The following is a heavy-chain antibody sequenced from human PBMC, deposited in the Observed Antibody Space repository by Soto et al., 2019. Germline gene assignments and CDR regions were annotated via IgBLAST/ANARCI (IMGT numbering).Heavy chain of an antibody. CDR2: IIPIFGTA. J-gene: IGHJ6*02. CDR3: AYADRKRATDYYYYGMDV. Sequence: ASVKVSCKASGGTFSSYAISWVRQAPGQGLEWMGGIIPIFGTANYAQKFQGRVTITADESTSTAYMELSSLRSEDTAVYYCAYADRKRATDYYYYGMDVWGQGTTVTVSS. V-gene: IGHV1-69*13. D-gene: IGHD1-26*01. CDR1: GGTFSSYA.